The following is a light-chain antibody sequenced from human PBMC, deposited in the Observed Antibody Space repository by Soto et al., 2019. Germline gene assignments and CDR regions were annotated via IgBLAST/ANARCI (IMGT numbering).Light chain of an antibody. J-gene: IGLJ1*01. CDR1: SSNIGINT. CDR3: AAWDDSLNGYV. V-gene: IGLV1-44*01. CDR2: NNN. Sequence: QSVLTQAPSASETPGQRVTISCSGSSSNIGINTVDWFQQLPGTVPKLLIYNNNQRPSGVPDRFSGSKSGTSASLAISGLQSEDESDYYCAAWDDSLNGYVFGTGTKVTVL.